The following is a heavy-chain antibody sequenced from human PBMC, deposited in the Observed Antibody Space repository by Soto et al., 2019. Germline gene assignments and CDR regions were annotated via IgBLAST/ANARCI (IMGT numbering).Heavy chain of an antibody. J-gene: IGHJ4*02. V-gene: IGHV4-39*07. CDR2: INHSGST. CDR3: ARGRRTMVRVSSHAQFDY. D-gene: IGHD3-10*01. Sequence: SETLSLTCTVSGVSISSSGYYWVWIRQPPGKGLEWIGEINHSGSTNYNPSLKSRVTISVDTSKNQFSLKLSSVTAADTAVYYCARGRRTMVRVSSHAQFDYWGQGTLVTVSS. CDR1: GVSISSSGYY.